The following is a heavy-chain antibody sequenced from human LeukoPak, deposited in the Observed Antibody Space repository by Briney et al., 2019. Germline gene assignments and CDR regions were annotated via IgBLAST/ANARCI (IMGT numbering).Heavy chain of an antibody. CDR1: GFTFSSHW. CDR3: AKYFYDGSGTHYFDY. CDR2: IKPDGSEK. V-gene: IGHV3-7*01. Sequence: GGSLRLSCAASGFTFSSHWMSRVRQAPGKGLEWVGNIKPDGSEKYYVDSLKGRFIISRDNAKNSLYLQMNSLRAEDVAVYYCAKYFYDGSGTHYFDYWGQGTPVTVSS. J-gene: IGHJ4*02. D-gene: IGHD3-22*01.